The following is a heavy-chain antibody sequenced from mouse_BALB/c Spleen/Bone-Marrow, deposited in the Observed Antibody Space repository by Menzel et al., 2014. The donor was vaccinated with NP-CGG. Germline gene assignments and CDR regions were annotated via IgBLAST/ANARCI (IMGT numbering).Heavy chain of an antibody. Sequence: EVKLVESGGGLVQPGGSLRLSCAPSGFTFTDYYMSWVRQPPGKALEWLGFIRNKGNGYTTEYSASVKGRFTISRDNSQSILYLQMNTLRAEDSATYYCARGDYGFDYWGQGTTLTVSS. V-gene: IGHV7-3*02. CDR2: IRNKGNGYTT. CDR1: GFTFTDYY. D-gene: IGHD2-13*01. J-gene: IGHJ2*01. CDR3: ARGDYGFDY.